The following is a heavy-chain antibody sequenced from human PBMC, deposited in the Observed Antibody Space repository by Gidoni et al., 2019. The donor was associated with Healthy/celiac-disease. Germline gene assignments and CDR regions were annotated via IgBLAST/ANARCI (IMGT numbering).Heavy chain of an antibody. D-gene: IGHD6-13*01. Sequence: LEWVANIKQDGSEKYYVDSVKGRFTISRDNAKNSLYLQMNSLRAEDTAVYYCARDTIAAAFFVDWGQGTLVTVSS. V-gene: IGHV3-7*01. J-gene: IGHJ4*02. CDR3: ARDTIAAAFFVD. CDR2: IKQDGSEK.